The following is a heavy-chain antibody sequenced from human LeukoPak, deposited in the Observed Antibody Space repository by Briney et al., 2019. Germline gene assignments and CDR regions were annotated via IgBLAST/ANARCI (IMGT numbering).Heavy chain of an antibody. Sequence: GGSLRLSCVASGFTFSSYSMNWVRQAPGKGLEWVSSISSSSSYIYYADSVKGRFTISRDNAKNSLYLQMNSLRDEDTAVYYCARDTAYKWNDQTHNAFDIWGQGTMVTVSS. CDR3: ARDTAYKWNDQTHNAFDI. V-gene: IGHV3-21*06. CDR2: ISSSSSYI. D-gene: IGHD1-1*01. J-gene: IGHJ3*02. CDR1: GFTFSSYS.